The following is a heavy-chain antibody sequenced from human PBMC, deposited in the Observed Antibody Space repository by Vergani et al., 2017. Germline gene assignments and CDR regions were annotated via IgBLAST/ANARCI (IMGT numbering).Heavy chain of an antibody. D-gene: IGHD3-10*01. V-gene: IGHV3-23*01. CDR3: AKDKFMRGSYSAIDY. J-gene: IGHJ4*02. Sequence: EVQLLESGGGLVQPGGSLRLSCAASGFTFSSYAMSWVRQAPGKGLEWVSAISGSGGSTYYADSVKGRFTISRDNSKNTLYLQMISLRAEDTAVYYCAKDKFMRGSYSAIDYWGQGTLVTVSS. CDR2: ISGSGGST. CDR1: GFTFSSYA.